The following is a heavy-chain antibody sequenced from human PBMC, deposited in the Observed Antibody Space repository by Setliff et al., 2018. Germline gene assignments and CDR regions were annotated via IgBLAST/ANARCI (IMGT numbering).Heavy chain of an antibody. J-gene: IGHJ4*02. CDR3: ARDPQQLVIRYYFDY. CDR2: ISFDGSNK. Sequence: GGSLRLSCAASGFTVSSNYMSWVRQAPGKGLEWVAVISFDGSNKYYADSVKGRFTISRDNSKNTLYLQMNSLRAEDTAVYYCARDPQQLVIRYYFDYWGQGTLVTVSS. D-gene: IGHD6-6*01. V-gene: IGHV3-30-3*01. CDR1: GFTVSSNY.